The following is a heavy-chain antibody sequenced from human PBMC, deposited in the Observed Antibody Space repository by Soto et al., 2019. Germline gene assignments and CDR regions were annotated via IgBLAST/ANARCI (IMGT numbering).Heavy chain of an antibody. CDR3: ARPRGYSYGPDAFDI. Sequence: QLQLQESGPGLVKPSETLSLTCTVSGGSISSSSYYWGWIRQPPGKGLEWIGSIYYSGSTYYNPSLKSRVTISVDTSKNQFSLKLSSVTAADTAVYYCARPRGYSYGPDAFDIWGQRTMVTVSS. CDR2: IYYSGST. CDR1: GGSISSSSYY. V-gene: IGHV4-39*01. J-gene: IGHJ3*02. D-gene: IGHD5-18*01.